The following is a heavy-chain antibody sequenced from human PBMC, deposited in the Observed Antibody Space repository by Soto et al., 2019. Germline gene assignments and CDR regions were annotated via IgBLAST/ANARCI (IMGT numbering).Heavy chain of an antibody. Sequence: PSETLSLTCTVSGGSISSYYRSWIRQPAGKGLEWIGRTYTSGSTNYNPSLKSRVTMSVDTSKNQFSLKLSSVTAADTAVYYCASLSGSYSAYYFDYGGQGTLVTVSS. CDR2: TYTSGST. J-gene: IGHJ4*02. V-gene: IGHV4-4*07. CDR1: GGSISSYY. CDR3: ASLSGSYSAYYFDY. D-gene: IGHD1-26*01.